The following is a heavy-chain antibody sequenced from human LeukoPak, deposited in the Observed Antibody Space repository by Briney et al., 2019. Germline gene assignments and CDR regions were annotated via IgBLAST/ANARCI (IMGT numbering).Heavy chain of an antibody. J-gene: IGHJ3*02. CDR3: ARTSGSYSGGAFDI. CDR1: GFTFSDHY. V-gene: IGHV3-72*01. CDR2: IRNKANRYTT. Sequence: GGSLRLSCAASGFTFSDHYMDWVRQAPGKGLEWVGRIRNKANRYTTEYAASVKGRFTFSRDDSKNSLYLQMNSLKTEDTAMYYCARTSGSYSGGAFDIWGRGTMVTVSS. D-gene: IGHD1-26*01.